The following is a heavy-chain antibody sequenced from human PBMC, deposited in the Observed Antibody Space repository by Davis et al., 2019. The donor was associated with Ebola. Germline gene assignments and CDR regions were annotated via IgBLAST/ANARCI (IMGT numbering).Heavy chain of an antibody. CDR3: AGEGGGVLGAIDYFDY. D-gene: IGHD1-26*01. J-gene: IGHJ4*02. Sequence: PGGSLRPSCAASGFTFSSYGMHWVRQAPGKGLEWVAVISYDGSNKYYADSVKGRFTISRHNAKNSLYLQMNSLRAEDTAVYYCAGEGGGVLGAIDYFDYWGQGTLVTVSS. CDR2: ISYDGSNK. V-gene: IGHV3-30*03. CDR1: GFTFSSYG.